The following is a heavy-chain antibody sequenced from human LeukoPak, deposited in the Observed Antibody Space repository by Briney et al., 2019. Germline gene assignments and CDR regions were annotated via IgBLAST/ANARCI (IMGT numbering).Heavy chain of an antibody. CDR3: ASGAADGYNFGFDY. Sequence: SETLSLTCTVSGASLNDYYWSWIRQPPGKALEWIGFIHSSGSANSNPTLTSRVTISIDTSKNQFSLNLRSLTAADTAVYFCASGAADGYNFGFDYWGQGTLAAVSS. CDR1: GASLNDYY. D-gene: IGHD5-24*01. V-gene: IGHV4-59*12. CDR2: IHSSGSA. J-gene: IGHJ4*02.